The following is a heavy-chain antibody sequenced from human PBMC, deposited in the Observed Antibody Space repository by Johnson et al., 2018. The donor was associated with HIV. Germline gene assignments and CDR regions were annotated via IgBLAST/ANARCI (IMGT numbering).Heavy chain of an antibody. J-gene: IGHJ3*02. CDR2: ISFDGSNE. CDR3: AKDPYSRKDAFDI. Sequence: QVQVVESGGGVVQPGRSVRLSCAASGLSFSDYGMHWVRQAPGKGLEWVAVISFDGSNEYYTDSVKGRFTISRDNSKNTLYLQMNSLRAEDTAVYYCAKDPYSRKDAFDIWGQGTMVTVSS. D-gene: IGHD1-14*01. CDR1: GLSFSDYG. V-gene: IGHV3-30*04.